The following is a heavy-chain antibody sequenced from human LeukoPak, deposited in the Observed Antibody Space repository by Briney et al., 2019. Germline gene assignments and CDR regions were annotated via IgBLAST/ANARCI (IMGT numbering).Heavy chain of an antibody. J-gene: IGHJ4*02. CDR1: GFTFSNYD. D-gene: IGHD6-25*01. Sequence: GGSLRLSCAASGFTFSNYDMSWVRQAPGKGLEWVSGISGDGNSAYYADSVKGRFTVSRDISKNTVYLQMSSLRAEDTALYYCLLAARDYWGQGTLVTVSS. CDR3: LLAARDY. CDR2: ISGDGNSA. V-gene: IGHV3-23*01.